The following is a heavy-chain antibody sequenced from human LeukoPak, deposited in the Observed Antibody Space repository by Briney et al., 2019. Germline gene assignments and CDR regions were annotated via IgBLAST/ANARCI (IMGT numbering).Heavy chain of an antibody. CDR3: ARHSARLDWFDP. Sequence: SETLSLTCAVSGGSISSGGYSWSWIRQPPGKGLEWIGYIYHSGSTYYNPFLKSRVTISVDRSKNQFSLKLSSVTAADTAVYYCARHSARLDWFDPWGQGTLVTVSS. J-gene: IGHJ5*02. CDR2: IYHSGST. D-gene: IGHD6-6*01. V-gene: IGHV4-30-2*01. CDR1: GGSISSGGYS.